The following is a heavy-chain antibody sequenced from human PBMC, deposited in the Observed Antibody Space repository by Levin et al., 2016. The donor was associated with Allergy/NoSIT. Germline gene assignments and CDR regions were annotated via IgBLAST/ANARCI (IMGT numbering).Heavy chain of an antibody. V-gene: IGHV4-59*01. CDR3: ARERRGAMDFDY. D-gene: IGHD3-16*01. CDR1: GGSISSYY. CDR2: IYYSGST. J-gene: IGHJ4*02. Sequence: SETLSLTCTVSGGSISSYYWSWIRQPPGKGLEWIGYIYYSGSTNYNPSLKSRVTISVDTSKNQFSLKLSSVTAADTAVYYCARERRGAMDFDYWGQGTLVTVSS.